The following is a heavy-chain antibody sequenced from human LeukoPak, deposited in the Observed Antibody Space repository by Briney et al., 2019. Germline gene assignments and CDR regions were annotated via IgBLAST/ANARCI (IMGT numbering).Heavy chain of an antibody. CDR3: AREKDQLLTRGTNWFDP. J-gene: IGHJ5*02. V-gene: IGHV4-30-4*01. CDR2: IYYSGST. D-gene: IGHD2-2*01. CDR1: GGSISSGDYY. Sequence: PSQTLSLTCTVSGGSISSGDYYWSWIRQPPGKGLEWIGYIYYSGSTYYNPSLKSRVTISVDTSKNQFSLKLSSVTAADTAVYYCAREKDQLLTRGTNWFDPWGQGTLVTFSS.